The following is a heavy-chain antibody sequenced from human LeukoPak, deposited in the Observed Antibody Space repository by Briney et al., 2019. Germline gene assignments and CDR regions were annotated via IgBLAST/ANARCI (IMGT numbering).Heavy chain of an antibody. CDR1: GFTFSSYA. D-gene: IGHD3-22*01. CDR3: AKAEYYYDSSGYYYYFDY. CDR2: ISGSGGST. V-gene: IGHV3-23*01. Sequence: GGSLRLSCAASGFTFSSYAMSWVRQAPGKGLEWVSAISGSGGSTYYADSVKGRFTISRDNSKNTLYLQMNSMRAEDTAVYYCAKAEYYYDSSGYYYYFDYWGQGTLVTVSS. J-gene: IGHJ4*02.